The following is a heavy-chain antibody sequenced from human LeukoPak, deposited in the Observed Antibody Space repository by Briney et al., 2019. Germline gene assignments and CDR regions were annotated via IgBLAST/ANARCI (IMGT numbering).Heavy chain of an antibody. CDR1: GYTFTGYH. V-gene: IGHV1-2*02. CDR2: INPNSGGT. J-gene: IGHJ4*02. D-gene: IGHD6-19*01. CDR3: ARDPQGAVAGTFLDY. Sequence: ASVKVSCKASGYTFTGYHMHWVRQAPGQGPEWMGWINPNSGGTNYAQKFQGRVTMTRDTSISTAYMELSRLRSDDTAVYYCARDPQGAVAGTFLDYWGQGTLVTVSS.